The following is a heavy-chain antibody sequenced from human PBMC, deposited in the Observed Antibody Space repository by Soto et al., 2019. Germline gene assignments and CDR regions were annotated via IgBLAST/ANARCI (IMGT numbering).Heavy chain of an antibody. D-gene: IGHD3-3*01. J-gene: IGHJ5*02. V-gene: IGHV1-46*01. CDR1: ADTFTSYY. CDR2: INPNGGST. CDR3: ARSSGGNFGIIIEGSNWFDP. Sequence: RASVKVFCKAPADTFTSYYIHWVRQAPGHGLEWMGIINPNGGSTKYAQKFQGRVTMTRDTSRSTVYMELRSLRSDDTAIYYCARSSGGNFGIIIEGSNWFDPWGQGTLVTVSS.